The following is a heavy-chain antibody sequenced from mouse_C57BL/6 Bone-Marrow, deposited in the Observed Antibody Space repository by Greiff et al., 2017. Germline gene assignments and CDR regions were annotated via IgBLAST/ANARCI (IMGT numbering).Heavy chain of an antibody. D-gene: IGHD1-1*01. CDR1: GFTFSSYG. CDR2: ISSGGSYT. J-gene: IGHJ2*01. CDR3: ARHRLRSPFDY. Sequence: EVQGVESRGDLVKPGGSLKLSCAASGFTFSSYGMSWVRQTPDKRLEWVATISSGGSYTYYPDSVKGRFTISRDNAKNTLYLQMSSLKSEDTAMYYCARHRLRSPFDYWGQGTTLTVSS. V-gene: IGHV5-6*01.